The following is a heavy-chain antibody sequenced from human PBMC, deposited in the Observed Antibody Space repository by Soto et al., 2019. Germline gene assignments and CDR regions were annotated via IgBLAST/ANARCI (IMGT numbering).Heavy chain of an antibody. D-gene: IGHD3-3*01. CDR2: IYYSGST. J-gene: IGHJ4*02. CDR1: GGSISSYY. CDR3: ARVAGIYYDFWSGYYSSAPYYFDY. V-gene: IGHV4-59*01. Sequence: SETLSLTYSVSGGSISSYYWSWIRQPPGKGLEWIGYIYYSGSTNYNPSLKSRVTISVDTSKNQFSLKLSSVTAADTAVYYCARVAGIYYDFWSGYYSSAPYYFDYWGQGTLVTVSS.